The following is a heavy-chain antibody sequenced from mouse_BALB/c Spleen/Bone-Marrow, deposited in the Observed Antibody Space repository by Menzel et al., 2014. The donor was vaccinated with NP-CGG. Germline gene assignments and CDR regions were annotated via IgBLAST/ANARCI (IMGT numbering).Heavy chain of an antibody. CDR3: ARRAARATGFAY. CDR2: IDPANGNT. CDR1: GFNIKDTY. D-gene: IGHD3-1*01. V-gene: IGHV14-3*02. Sequence: VQLQQPGAELVKPGASVKLSCTASGFNIKDTYMHWVKQRPEQGLEWIGRIDPANGNTKYDPKFQGKPTITADTSSNTAYLQLSSLTSGDTAVYYCARRAARATGFAYWGQGTLVTVSA. J-gene: IGHJ3*01.